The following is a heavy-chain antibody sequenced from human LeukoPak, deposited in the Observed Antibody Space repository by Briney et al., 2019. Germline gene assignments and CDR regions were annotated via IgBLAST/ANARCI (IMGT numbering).Heavy chain of an antibody. CDR2: ISHDGSNK. Sequence: GGSLRLSCAASGFTFSSYGMHWVRQAPGKGLEWVAVISHDGSNKYYADSVKGRFTISRDNSKNTLYLQMNSLRAEDTAVYYCAKDPVGNWNYFDYWGQGTLVTVSS. CDR3: AKDPVGNWNYFDY. D-gene: IGHD1-20*01. J-gene: IGHJ4*02. CDR1: GFTFSSYG. V-gene: IGHV3-30*18.